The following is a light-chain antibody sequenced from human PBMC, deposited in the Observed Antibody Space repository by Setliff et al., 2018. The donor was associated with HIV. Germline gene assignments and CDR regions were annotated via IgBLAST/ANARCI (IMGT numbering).Light chain of an antibody. V-gene: IGLV2-14*01. CDR1: SGDVGFYNF. Sequence: QSALTQPASVSGSPGQSITIPCTGTSGDVGFYNFVSWYQLHPGKAPKLIIYEVSNRPSGVSNRFSGSKSGNTASLTISGLQPEDGADYYCSSYTNSVTVVFGTGTKVTVL. J-gene: IGLJ1*01. CDR3: SSYTNSVTVV. CDR2: EVS.